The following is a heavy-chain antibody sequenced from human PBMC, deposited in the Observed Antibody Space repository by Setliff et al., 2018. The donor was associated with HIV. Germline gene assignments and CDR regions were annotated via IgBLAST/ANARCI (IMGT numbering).Heavy chain of an antibody. V-gene: IGHV4-4*02. CDR1: GGSISSSNW. D-gene: IGHD6-19*01. CDR3: ALRDSSGWYNYFTDV. J-gene: IGHJ6*03. CDR2: IYHGGST. Sequence: SETLSLTCAVSGGSISSSNWWSWVRQPPGKGLEWIGEIYHGGSTNYNPSLKSRVTISVDKSNNQFSLKLSSVTAADTAVYYCALRDSSGWYNYFTDVWGKGTTVTVSS.